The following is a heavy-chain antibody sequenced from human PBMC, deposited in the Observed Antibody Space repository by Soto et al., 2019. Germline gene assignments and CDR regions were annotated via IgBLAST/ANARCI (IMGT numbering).Heavy chain of an antibody. J-gene: IGHJ4*02. CDR1: GYTFTSYY. Sequence: QGQLVQSGAEVKKPGASVKVSCKASGYTFTSYYISWVRQAPGQGLEWMGWISAYNGNTNYAQKLKGRVTMTTDTSTSTAYRELRRLRSDDTAVYYCARDLPPVDYWGQGTLVTVSS. CDR3: ARDLPPVDY. V-gene: IGHV1-18*01. CDR2: ISAYNGNT.